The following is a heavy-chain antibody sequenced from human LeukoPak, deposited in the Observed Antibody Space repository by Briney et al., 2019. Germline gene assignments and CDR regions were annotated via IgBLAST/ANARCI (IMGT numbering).Heavy chain of an antibody. CDR3: ATADKWEPLDY. CDR1: GASLSETS. D-gene: IGHD1-26*01. J-gene: IGHJ4*02. V-gene: IGHV1-24*01. Sequence: GASVKVSCKVSGASLSETSIHWVRQAPGQWPEWMGGFDPEDGESIFAQRFQGRFSMTEDTSTDTAYMELRSLRPEDTAVYYCATADKWEPLDYWGQGTLVTVSS. CDR2: FDPEDGES.